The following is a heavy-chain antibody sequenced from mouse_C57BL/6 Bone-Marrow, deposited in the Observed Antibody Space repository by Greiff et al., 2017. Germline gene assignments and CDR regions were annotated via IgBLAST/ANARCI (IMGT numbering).Heavy chain of an antibody. CDR3: TRSLIYYGTNY. J-gene: IGHJ2*01. V-gene: IGHV14-2*01. CDR1: GFNIKDYY. Sequence: VQLQQSGAELVKPGASVKLSCTASGFNIKDYYIHWVKQRTEQGLEWIGRIDPEDGEPKYAPKFPDKATLTADTSSNTAYLQLSSLTSEDTAVYYCTRSLIYYGTNYWGQGTTLTVSS. D-gene: IGHD1-1*01. CDR2: IDPEDGEP.